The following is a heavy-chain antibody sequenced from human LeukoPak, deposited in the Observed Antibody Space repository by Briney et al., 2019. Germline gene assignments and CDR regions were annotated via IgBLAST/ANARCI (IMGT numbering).Heavy chain of an antibody. CDR2: INHSGST. Sequence: PSETLSLTCAVYGGSFSGYYWSWIRQPPGKGLEWIGEINHSGSTNYNPSLKSQVTISVDTSKNQFSLKLSSVTAADTAVYYCARRKNSYCSSTSCLIWYYYYGMDVWGQGTTVTVSS. CDR3: ARRKNSYCSSTSCLIWYYYYGMDV. CDR1: GGSFSGYY. D-gene: IGHD2-2*01. J-gene: IGHJ6*02. V-gene: IGHV4-34*01.